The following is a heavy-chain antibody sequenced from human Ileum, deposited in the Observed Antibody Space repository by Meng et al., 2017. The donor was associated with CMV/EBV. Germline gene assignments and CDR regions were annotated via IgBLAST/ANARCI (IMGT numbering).Heavy chain of an antibody. CDR1: GYSFTSYW. CDR3: ARRWVGNRDGYNFDY. Sequence: GGSLRLSCKGSGYSFTSYWIAWVRQMPGKGLEWMGIIYPGDSDTRYSPSFQGQVTISADKSIGTAYLQWSSLKASDSAIYYCARRWVGNRDGYNFDYWGQGTLVTVSS. V-gene: IGHV5-51*01. CDR2: IYPGDSDT. D-gene: IGHD5-24*01. J-gene: IGHJ4*02.